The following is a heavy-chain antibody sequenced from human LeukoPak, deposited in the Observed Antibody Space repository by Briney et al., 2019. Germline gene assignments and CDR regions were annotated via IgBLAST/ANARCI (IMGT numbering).Heavy chain of an antibody. CDR2: IYYSGST. V-gene: IGHV4-39*01. CDR3: ATHAGAFTYYYYGMDV. D-gene: IGHD7-27*01. J-gene: IGHJ6*02. Sequence: PSETLSLTCTVSGGSISSSSYYWGRIRQPPGKGLEWIGSIYYSGSTYCNPSLKSRVTISVDTSKNQFSLKLSSVTAADTAVYYCATHAGAFTYYYYGMDVWGQGTTVTVSS. CDR1: GGSISSSSYY.